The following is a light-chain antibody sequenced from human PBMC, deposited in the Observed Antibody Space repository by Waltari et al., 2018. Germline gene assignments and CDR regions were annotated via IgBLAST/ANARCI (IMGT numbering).Light chain of an antibody. CDR3: QQYDGEVVT. V-gene: IGKV3-20*01. Sequence: CRASQRVTRISLTWYQQKLGQAPRLLIYGTSTRATGIPDRFSGSGSGTDFTLTISRLEPEDFAVYYCQQYDGEVVTFGGGTKVEI. J-gene: IGKJ4*01. CDR2: GTS. CDR1: QRVTRIS.